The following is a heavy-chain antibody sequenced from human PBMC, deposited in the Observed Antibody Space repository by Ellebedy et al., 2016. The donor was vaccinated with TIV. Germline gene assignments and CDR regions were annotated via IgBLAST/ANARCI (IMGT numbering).Heavy chain of an antibody. V-gene: IGHV3-74*01. CDR2: INSDGSST. J-gene: IGHJ6*02. CDR1: GFTVSSNY. CDR3: ASYGSSWYEYGMDV. D-gene: IGHD6-13*01. Sequence: GESLKISCAASGFTVSSNYMSWVRQAPGKGLVWVSRINSDGSSTSYADSVKGRFTISRDNAKNTLYLQMNSLRAEDTAVYYCASYGSSWYEYGMDVWGQGTTVTVSS.